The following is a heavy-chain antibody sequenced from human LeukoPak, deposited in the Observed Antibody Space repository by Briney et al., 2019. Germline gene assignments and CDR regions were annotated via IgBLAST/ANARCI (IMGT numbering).Heavy chain of an antibody. J-gene: IGHJ4*02. Sequence: GGSLRLSCAASGFTFSSYSMSWVRQAAGKGLEWVALIWYDGSNENYADSVKGRFTISRDNSKNTLYLQMNSLRVEDTAVYYCAREVEGLSNWGQGTLVTVSS. D-gene: IGHD2-15*01. CDR2: IWYDGSNE. CDR1: GFTFSSYS. CDR3: AREVEGLSN. V-gene: IGHV3-33*08.